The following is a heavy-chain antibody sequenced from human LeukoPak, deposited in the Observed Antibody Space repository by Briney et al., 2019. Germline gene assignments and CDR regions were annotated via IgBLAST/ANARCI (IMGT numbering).Heavy chain of an antibody. J-gene: IGHJ4*02. V-gene: IGHV4-30-4*01. CDR1: GGSVTNDNYF. CDR3: GRGLRYSESYVVEY. Sequence: SETLSLTCTVSGGSVTNDNYFWSWTRQPPGEGLEWIAYIYYTAGSYYNPSLRSRVTMSIDTSRNQFSLKLSSVSAADTAVYHCGRGLRYSESYVVEYWGPGTLVTVSS. CDR2: IYYTAGS. D-gene: IGHD1-26*01.